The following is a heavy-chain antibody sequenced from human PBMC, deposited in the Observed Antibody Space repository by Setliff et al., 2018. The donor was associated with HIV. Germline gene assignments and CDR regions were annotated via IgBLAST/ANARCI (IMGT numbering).Heavy chain of an antibody. D-gene: IGHD5-12*01. CDR1: GDSFSSYD. CDR2: ISPNNAGT. Sequence: ASVKVSCKASGDSFSSYDISWVRQAPGQGLEWMGWISPNNAGTRIPRTFRGRVTLTSDTSINTAYMELSGLRSDDTAMYYCARGGYSGFVVDSFDIWGHGTMVTVSS. CDR3: ARGGYSGFVVDSFDI. V-gene: IGHV1-2*02. J-gene: IGHJ3*02.